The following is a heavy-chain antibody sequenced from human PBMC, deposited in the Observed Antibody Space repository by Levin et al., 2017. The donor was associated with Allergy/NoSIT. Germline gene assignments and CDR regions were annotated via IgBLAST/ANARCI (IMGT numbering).Heavy chain of an antibody. D-gene: IGHD2-21*02. Sequence: GESLKISCAASGFTFSSYGMHWVRQAPGKGLEWVAVISYDGSNKYYVDSVKGRFTISRDNSKNTLYLQMNSLRAEDTAVYYCAKASRVYCGGDCYPGDFDRWGRGTLVTVSS. J-gene: IGHJ2*01. CDR2: ISYDGSNK. CDR1: GFTFSSYG. V-gene: IGHV3-30*18. CDR3: AKASRVYCGGDCYPGDFDR.